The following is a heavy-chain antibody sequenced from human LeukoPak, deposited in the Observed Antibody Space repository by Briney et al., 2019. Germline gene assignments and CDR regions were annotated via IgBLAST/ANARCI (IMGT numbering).Heavy chain of an antibody. Sequence: GGSLRLSCVASGFRFSDYGMQWVRQAPGKGLEWVAFIWYDETNKYYEESVKGRFTISRDNSKNTLYLEVISLTAEDTAVYYCAKDDAWLRFGEWSQGTLVTVSS. D-gene: IGHD3-10*01. CDR1: GFRFSDYG. V-gene: IGHV3-30*02. CDR2: IWYDETNK. CDR3: AKDDAWLRFGE. J-gene: IGHJ4*02.